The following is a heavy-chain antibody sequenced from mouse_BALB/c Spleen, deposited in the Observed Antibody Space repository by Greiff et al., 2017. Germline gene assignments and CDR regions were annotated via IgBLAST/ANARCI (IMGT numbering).Heavy chain of an antibody. CDR1: GYSITSGYS. J-gene: IGHJ4*01. CDR3: ARREDYYGSSYREMDY. V-gene: IGHV3-1*02. Sequence: EVKLVESGPDLVKPSQSLSLTCTVTGYSITSGYSWHWIRQFPGNKLEWMGYIHYSGSTNYNPSLKSRISITRDTSKNQFFLQLNSVTTEDTATYYCARREDYYGSSYREMDYWGQGTSVTVSS. CDR2: IHYSGST. D-gene: IGHD1-1*01.